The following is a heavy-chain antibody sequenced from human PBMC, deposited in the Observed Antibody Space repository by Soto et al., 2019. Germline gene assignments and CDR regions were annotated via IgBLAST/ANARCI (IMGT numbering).Heavy chain of an antibody. Sequence: SLRLSCAASGFAFSSYSMSWVRQAPGKGLEWVSAISGSGGSTYYADSVKGRFTISRDNSKNTLYLQMNSLRAEDTAVYYCAKSVRADYYDRSCWKWFDPWGQ. V-gene: IGHV3-23*01. CDR1: GFAFSSYS. CDR3: AKSVRADYYDRSCWKWFDP. D-gene: IGHD3-22*01. CDR2: ISGSGGST. J-gene: IGHJ5*02.